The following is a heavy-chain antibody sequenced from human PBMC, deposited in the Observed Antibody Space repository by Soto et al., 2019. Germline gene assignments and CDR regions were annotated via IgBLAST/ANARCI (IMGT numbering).Heavy chain of an antibody. D-gene: IGHD2-21*02. V-gene: IGHV3-23*01. CDR1: GFTFSSLA. Sequence: EVQLLESGGGLVQPGGSLRLSGAASGFTFSSLAMSWVRQAPGKGLEWVSTISGSGASTYYPDSVKGRFTISRDNSKNTLYLQMGSLRADDTAVYYCATQGGGDNFDYWGQGTLVTVSS. CDR3: ATQGGGDNFDY. J-gene: IGHJ4*02. CDR2: ISGSGAST.